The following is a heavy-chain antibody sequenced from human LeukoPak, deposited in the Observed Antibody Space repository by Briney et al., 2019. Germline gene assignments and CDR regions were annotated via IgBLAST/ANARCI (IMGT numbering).Heavy chain of an antibody. CDR1: GGSIRSYY. J-gene: IGHJ4*02. V-gene: IGHV4-59*08. CDR3: ARRRSGSYLDY. D-gene: IGHD1-26*01. CDR2: TYYSGSI. Sequence: PSETLSLTCTVSGGSIRSYYWSWIRQPPGRGLEWIGYTYYSGSINYNPSLKSRVTIPLDTSKNQFSLNLSPVTAADTAVYYCARRRSGSYLDYWGQGTLVTVSS.